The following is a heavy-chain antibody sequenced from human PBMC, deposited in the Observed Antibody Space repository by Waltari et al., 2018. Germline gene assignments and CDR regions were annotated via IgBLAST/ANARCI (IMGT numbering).Heavy chain of an antibody. CDR3: ARDLPGVLWFGELDY. V-gene: IGHV1-3*01. CDR2: INAGNGNT. CDR1: GYTFTSYA. J-gene: IGHJ4*02. Sequence: QVQLVQSGAEVKKPGASVKVSCKASGYTFTSYAMHWVRQAPGQRLEWMGWINAGNGNTKYSQKFQGRVTITRDTSASTAYMEPSSLRSEDTAVYYCARDLPGVLWFGELDYWGQGTLVTVSS. D-gene: IGHD3-10*01.